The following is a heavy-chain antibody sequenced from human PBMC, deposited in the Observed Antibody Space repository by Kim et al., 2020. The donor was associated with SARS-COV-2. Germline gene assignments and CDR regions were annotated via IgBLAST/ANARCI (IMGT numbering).Heavy chain of an antibody. D-gene: IGHD6-19*01. CDR2: TSDSGAAT. J-gene: IGHJ4*02. Sequence: GGSLRLSCTTSGFTFSSYGMSWVRQAPGKGLEWVSATSDSGAATSYADSVKGRFTISRDNSKNTLFLQMDSLRVEATAVYYCAKGPYSTGWSHFYYWGQG. CDR3: AKGPYSTGWSHFYY. V-gene: IGHV3-23*01. CDR1: GFTFSSYG.